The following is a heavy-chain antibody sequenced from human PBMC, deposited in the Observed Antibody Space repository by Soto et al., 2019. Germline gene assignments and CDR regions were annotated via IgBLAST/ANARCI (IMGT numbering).Heavy chain of an antibody. CDR1: GFTFSSYW. CDR2: IKQDGSEK. Sequence: GGSLRLSCAASGFTFSSYWMSWVRQAPGKGLEWVANIKQDGSEKYYVDSVKGRFTISRDNAKNSLYLQMSSLRAEDTAVYYCAGLSRSSRDAFDIWGQGTMVTVSS. D-gene: IGHD6-6*01. J-gene: IGHJ3*02. V-gene: IGHV3-7*03. CDR3: AGLSRSSRDAFDI.